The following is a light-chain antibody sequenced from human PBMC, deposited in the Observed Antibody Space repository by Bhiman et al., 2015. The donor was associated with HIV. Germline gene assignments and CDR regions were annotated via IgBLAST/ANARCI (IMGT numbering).Light chain of an antibody. CDR1: SSTIGNNY. Sequence: QSVLTQPPSMSAAPGQTVTISCSGTSSTIGNNYVSWYQQFPGTAPRLLIYDNDKRPSGIPDRFSASKSGTSATLGITGLQTGDEADYYCCSYAGSSTVVFGTGTKVTVL. J-gene: IGLJ1*01. V-gene: IGLV1-51*01. CDR3: CSYAGSSTVV. CDR2: DND.